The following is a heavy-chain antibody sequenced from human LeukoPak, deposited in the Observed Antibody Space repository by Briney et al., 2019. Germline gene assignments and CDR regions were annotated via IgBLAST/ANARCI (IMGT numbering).Heavy chain of an antibody. CDR3: ARASGWNGDYFDY. CDR2: IYYSGTT. D-gene: IGHD6-19*01. Sequence: SETLSLTCTVSGGSISSSRYYWGWIRQPPGKGLEWIGSIYYSGTTYYNPSLQSRITISVDTSKNQFSLKVSSVTAADTAVYYCARASGWNGDYFDYWGQGTLVTVSS. CDR1: GGSISSSRYY. J-gene: IGHJ4*02. V-gene: IGHV4-39*01.